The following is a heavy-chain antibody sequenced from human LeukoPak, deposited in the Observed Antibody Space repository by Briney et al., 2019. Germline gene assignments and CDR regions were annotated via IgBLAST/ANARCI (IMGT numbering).Heavy chain of an antibody. D-gene: IGHD4-23*01. CDR2: ITSSSSSN. V-gene: IGHV3-21*05. CDR1: GFTFNGYN. J-gene: IGHJ6*04. CDR3: ARDDYGGMDV. Sequence: PGGSLRLSCAASGFTFNGYNMNWVRQAPGKGLEWISYITSSSSSNSYADSVKGRFTISRDNAKNSLYLQMNSLRAEDTAVYYCARDDYGGMDVWGKGTTVTVSS.